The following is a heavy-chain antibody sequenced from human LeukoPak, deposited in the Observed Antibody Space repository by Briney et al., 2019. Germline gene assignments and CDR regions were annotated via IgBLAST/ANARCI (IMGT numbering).Heavy chain of an antibody. CDR2: MYPNSGNT. V-gene: IGHV1-8*03. J-gene: IGHJ4*02. Sequence: GASVTVSYLASGYTFTSYDINWVRQATGQGLEWMGWMYPNSGNTGYAQKFQGRVTITRNTSISTAYMELSSLRSEDTAVYYCARVVGVSWGFLASSSDFSGFWGQGTLVTASS. D-gene: IGHD6-13*01. CDR1: GYTFTSYD. CDR3: ARVVGVSWGFLASSSDFSGF.